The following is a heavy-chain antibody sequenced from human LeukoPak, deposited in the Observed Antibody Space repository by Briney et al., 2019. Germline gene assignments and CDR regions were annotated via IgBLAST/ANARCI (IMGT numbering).Heavy chain of an antibody. V-gene: IGHV4-59*11. Sequence: SETLSLTCSVSGGSISRHYWTWIRQPPGKGXEWIGYXHFSGSSNYNPSLKSRATASLDRAKNQISLTLTSVTAADTAVYFCARAKAAGSYDYWGQGTLVTVSS. CDR1: GGSISRHY. CDR3: ARAKAAGSYDY. CDR2: XHFSGSS. J-gene: IGHJ4*02. D-gene: IGHD6-13*01.